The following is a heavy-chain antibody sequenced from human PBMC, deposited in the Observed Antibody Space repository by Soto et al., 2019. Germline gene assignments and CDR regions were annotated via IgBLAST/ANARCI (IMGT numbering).Heavy chain of an antibody. CDR2: IYHSGST. J-gene: IGHJ5*02. D-gene: IGHD5-12*01. CDR1: GYSISSGYY. CDR3: ARVPGYSGYYNWFDP. Sequence: SETLSLTCAVSGYSISSGYYWGWIRQPPGKGLEWIGSIYHSGSTYYNPSLKSRVTISVATSKNQFSLKLSSVTAADTAGYYCARVPGYSGYYNWFDPWGQGTLVTVSS. V-gene: IGHV4-38-2*01.